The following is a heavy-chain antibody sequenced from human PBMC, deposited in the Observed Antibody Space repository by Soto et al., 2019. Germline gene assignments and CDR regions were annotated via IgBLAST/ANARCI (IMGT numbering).Heavy chain of an antibody. V-gene: IGHV3-21*01. CDR1: GFTFSSYS. D-gene: IGHD2-15*01. Sequence: GGSLRLSCAASGFTFSSYSMNWVRQAPGKGLEWVSSISSSSCYIYYADSVKGRFTISRDNAKNSLYLQMNSLRAEDTAVYYCARDRVVVAAIDAFDIWGQGTMVTVSS. CDR2: ISSSSCYI. CDR3: ARDRVVVAAIDAFDI. J-gene: IGHJ3*02.